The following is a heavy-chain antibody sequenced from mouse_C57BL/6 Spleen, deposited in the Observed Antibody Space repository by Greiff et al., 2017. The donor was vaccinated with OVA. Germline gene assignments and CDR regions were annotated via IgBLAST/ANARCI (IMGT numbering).Heavy chain of an antibody. CDR2: IYPGDGDT. Sequence: VQLQESGPELVKPGASVKISCKASGYAFSSSWMNWVKQRPGKGLEWIGRIYPGDGDTNYNGKFKGKATLTADKSSSTAYMQLSSLTSEDSAVYFCAILTSNYWGQGTTLTVSS. CDR3: AILTSNY. V-gene: IGHV1-82*01. J-gene: IGHJ2*01. CDR1: GYAFSSSW.